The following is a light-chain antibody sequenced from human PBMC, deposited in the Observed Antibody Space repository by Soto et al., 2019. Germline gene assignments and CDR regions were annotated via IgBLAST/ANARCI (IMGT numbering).Light chain of an antibody. Sequence: EIVLTQSPGTLSLSPGERATLSCRASHSFSSFYLAWYQQNPGQVPRLLIYGASSRAIGIPDSFIGSGFGTDFTLTISRLEPEDFAVYYCQQYGSSPLSAFGPGTKVDIK. V-gene: IGKV3-20*01. CDR1: HSFSSFY. CDR2: GAS. J-gene: IGKJ3*01. CDR3: QQYGSSPLSA.